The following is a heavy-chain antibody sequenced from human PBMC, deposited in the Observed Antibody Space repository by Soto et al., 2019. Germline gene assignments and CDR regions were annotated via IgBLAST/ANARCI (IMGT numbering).Heavy chain of an antibody. CDR3: ARVPRSYYYDSSGYYSAPFDY. CDR2: IKQDGSEK. J-gene: IGHJ4*02. V-gene: IGHV3-7*01. D-gene: IGHD3-22*01. Sequence: GGSLRLSCAASGFTFSSYWMSWVRQAPGKGLEWVANIKQDGSEKYYVDSVKGRFTISRDNAKNSLYLQMNSLRAEDTAVYYCARVPRSYYYDSSGYYSAPFDYWGQGTLVTVSS. CDR1: GFTFSSYW.